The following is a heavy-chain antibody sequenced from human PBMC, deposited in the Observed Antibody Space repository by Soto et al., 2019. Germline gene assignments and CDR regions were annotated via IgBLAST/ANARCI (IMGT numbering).Heavy chain of an antibody. D-gene: IGHD6-19*01. CDR3: ARDHLGIAAGDFDL. CDR1: GFSFDTYN. Sequence: PGGSLRLSCAASGFSFDTYNMNWVRQAPGKGLERVSSISSGRPDIFYADSVRGRFTISRDDAKKSLFLQMNSLRADDTAVYYCARDHLGIAAGDFDLWGQGTTVTVSS. V-gene: IGHV3-21*01. CDR2: ISSGRPDI. J-gene: IGHJ4*03.